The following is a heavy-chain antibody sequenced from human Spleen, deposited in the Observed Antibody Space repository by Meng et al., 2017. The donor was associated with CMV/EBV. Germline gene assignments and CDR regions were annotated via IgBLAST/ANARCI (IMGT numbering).Heavy chain of an antibody. CDR3: ARDLAPQSDYYDSSGYYYLPKGFDY. J-gene: IGHJ4*02. V-gene: IGHV3-21*01. Sequence: SYSMFWVRQAPGKGLEWLSSISSGSSYIYHADSMKGRFTVSRDNAKNSVYLQMNSLRAEDTAVYYCARDLAPQSDYYDSSGYYYLPKGFDYWGQGTLVTV. D-gene: IGHD3-22*01. CDR1: SYS. CDR2: ISSGSSYI.